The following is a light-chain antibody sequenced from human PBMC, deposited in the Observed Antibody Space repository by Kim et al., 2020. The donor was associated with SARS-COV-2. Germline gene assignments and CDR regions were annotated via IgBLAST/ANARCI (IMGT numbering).Light chain of an antibody. J-gene: IGLJ1*01. CDR3: QSYDSSLSGFYV. CDR2: GNI. CDR1: SSNIVSGYC. V-gene: IGLV1-40*01. Sequence: VPISCRWTSSNIVSGYCVHWYHHLPRPAPILLIYGNINRPSGVPYRFSGANSGTSASLAITLLQAEDKAYYYCQSYDSSLSGFYVFGTWPKVTVL.